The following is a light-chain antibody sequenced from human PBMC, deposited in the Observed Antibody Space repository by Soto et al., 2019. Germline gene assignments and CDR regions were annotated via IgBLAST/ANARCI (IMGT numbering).Light chain of an antibody. CDR3: QQYNKWPYT. CDR1: QSVDSD. CDR2: GAS. V-gene: IGKV3-15*01. Sequence: EVVMTQSPATLSVSPGERVTLSCRAGQSVDSDLAWSQQRPGQAPRLLIQGASTRVAGIPARFSGSRSGTEFTLTISSLQSEDSAVYYCQQYNKWPYTFGQGTKVEIK. J-gene: IGKJ2*01.